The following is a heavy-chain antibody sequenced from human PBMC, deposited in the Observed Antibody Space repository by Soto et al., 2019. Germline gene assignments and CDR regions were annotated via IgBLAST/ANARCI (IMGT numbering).Heavy chain of an antibody. V-gene: IGHV1-18*01. CDR1: GYTFTNQG. CDR3: ARAPHLSSWRKIDS. CDR2: ISTCHGNT. D-gene: IGHD6-13*01. J-gene: IGHJ4*02. Sequence: QVQLVQSGAEVKKPGASVKVSCKASGYTFTNQGITWVRQAPGQGLEWVGWISTCHGNTDYAQKFEGRVTLTTDTSTNTAYMELRSLRSDDTAVYYCARAPHLSSWRKIDSWGQGTLVTVSS.